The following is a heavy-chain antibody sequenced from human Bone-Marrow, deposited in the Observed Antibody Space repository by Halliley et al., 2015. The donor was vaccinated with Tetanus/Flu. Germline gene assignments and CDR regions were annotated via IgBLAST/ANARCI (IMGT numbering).Heavy chain of an antibody. Sequence: LRLSCTVSGGSITSYYWSWIRRPPGKGLECLGFIFYTGSTSYNPSLNSRVTISVDTSKNQFSLKLSSVTAADTAVYYCARFLVIPAAIPYYYGMGVWGQGTTVTVSS. CDR2: IFYTGST. CDR1: GGSITSYY. J-gene: IGHJ6*02. D-gene: IGHD2-2*01. V-gene: IGHV4-59*01. CDR3: ARFLVIPAAIPYYYGMGV.